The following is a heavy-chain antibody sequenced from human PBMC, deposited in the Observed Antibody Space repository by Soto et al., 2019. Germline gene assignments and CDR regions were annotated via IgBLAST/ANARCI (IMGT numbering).Heavy chain of an antibody. V-gene: IGHV3-30*18. CDR2: ISYDGSNK. D-gene: IGHD3-22*01. CDR3: AKLHYYDSSGYSLGPW. J-gene: IGHJ4*02. CDR1: GFTFSSYG. Sequence: PGGSLRLSCAASGFTFSSYGMHWVRQAPGKGLEWVAVISYDGSNKYYADSVKGRFTISRDNSKNTLYLQMNSLRAEDTAVYYCAKLHYYDSSGYSLGPWWGQGTLVTVSS.